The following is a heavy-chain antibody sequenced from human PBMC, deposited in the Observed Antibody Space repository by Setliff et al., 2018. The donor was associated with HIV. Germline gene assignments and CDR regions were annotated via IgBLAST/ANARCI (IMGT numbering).Heavy chain of an antibody. Sequence: GGSLRLSCSASGFLFNRYSLNWVRQVPGRGPEWVASISNSSRYYWVKARYGDSVRGRFTISGDYAKNSVYLQMNSLRVEDSAVYYCAREVLRGGDDAFGLWGRGTVVT. J-gene: IGHJ3*01. CDR1: GFLFNRYS. CDR2: ISNSSRYY. CDR3: AREVLRGGDDAFGL. V-gene: IGHV3-21*01. D-gene: IGHD3-10*01.